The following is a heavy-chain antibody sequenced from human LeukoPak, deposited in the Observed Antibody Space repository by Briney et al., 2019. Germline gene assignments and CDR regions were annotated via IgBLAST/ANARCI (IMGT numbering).Heavy chain of an antibody. CDR2: IIPIFSTA. Sequence: SVKVSCTASGGTFSSYAISWVRQAPGQGLEWMGGIIPIFSTANYAQKFQGRVTITTDESTSTAYVEMSSLRSEDTAVYYCELYGSGSYYSPSRDYWCQGTLVTVSS. D-gene: IGHD3-10*01. V-gene: IGHV1-69*05. CDR3: ELYGSGSYYSPSRDY. J-gene: IGHJ4*02. CDR1: GGTFSSYA.